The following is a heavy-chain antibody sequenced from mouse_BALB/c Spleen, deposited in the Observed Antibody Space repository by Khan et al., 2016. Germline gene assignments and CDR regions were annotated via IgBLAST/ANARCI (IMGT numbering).Heavy chain of an antibody. CDR1: GYTSSSYW. D-gene: IGHD2-2*01. CDR3: ARGSMDGYGYYFDY. J-gene: IGHJ2*01. Sequence: QVRLQQPGAELMKPGALAKIFCKATGYTSSSYWIEWVKQRPGHGPEWIGEILPGSGSTNYNEKFKGKATFTADTSSNTAYMQLSSLTSEDSAVYYCARGSMDGYGYYFDYWGQGTTLTVSS. CDR2: ILPGSGST. V-gene: IGHV1-9*01.